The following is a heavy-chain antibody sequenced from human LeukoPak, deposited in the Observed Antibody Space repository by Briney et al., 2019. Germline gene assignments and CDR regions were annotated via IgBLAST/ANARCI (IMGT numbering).Heavy chain of an antibody. CDR2: INPNSGGT. V-gene: IGHV1-2*02. CDR3: ARKEFDY. CDR1: GYTFTGYY. Sequence: SVKDSCKASGYTFTGYYMHWVRPAPGQGLEWMGWINPNSGGTNYAQKFQGRVTMTMDTSISTAYMELSRQRSDDTAVYYCARKEFDYWGQGTLVTVSS. J-gene: IGHJ4*02.